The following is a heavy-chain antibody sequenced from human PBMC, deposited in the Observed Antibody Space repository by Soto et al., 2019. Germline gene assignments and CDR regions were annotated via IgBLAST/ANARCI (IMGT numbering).Heavy chain of an antibody. J-gene: IGHJ6*03. CDR3: ARQTGTGYYYHYYMAV. CDR1: GGSISSSGYY. D-gene: IGHD1-7*01. V-gene: IGHV4-39*01. Sequence: SETLSLSCTVSGGSISSSGYYWGWIRQPPGKGLEWIGNIYYSGSTYYNPSLKSRVTISVDTSKNQFSLKLSSVTAADTAVYYCARQTGTGYYYHYYMAVWGKGTTVTVSS. CDR2: IYYSGST.